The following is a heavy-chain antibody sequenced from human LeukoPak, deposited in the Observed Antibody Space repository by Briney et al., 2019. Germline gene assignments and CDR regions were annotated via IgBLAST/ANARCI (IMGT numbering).Heavy chain of an antibody. CDR2: TSSSDPGT. V-gene: IGHV3-23*01. Sequence: GGSLRLSCAASGFPLSSYAMSWVRQASGKGLEWVSATSSSDPGTYYADSVRGRFTISRDNSKNTLYLQLNSLRVEDAGVYYCAKEGGFGEFKAEKYYYYYYMDVWGKGTTVTVSS. J-gene: IGHJ6*03. CDR3: AKEGGFGEFKAEKYYYYYYMDV. D-gene: IGHD3-10*01. CDR1: GFPLSSYA.